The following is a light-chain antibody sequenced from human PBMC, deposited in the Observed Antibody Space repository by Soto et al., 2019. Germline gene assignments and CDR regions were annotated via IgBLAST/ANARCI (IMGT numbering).Light chain of an antibody. V-gene: IGKV3-20*01. CDR3: QHYGTSTRT. CDR1: QSVSATY. J-gene: IGKJ1*01. CDR2: AAS. Sequence: EIVLTQSPGTLSLSPGESATLSCRATQSVSATYLAWYQQKPGQARRLLIYAASSRATDIPDRFSGSGSGTDFTLAISRLEPEDFAVYWCQHYGTSTRTFGQGTKVEIK.